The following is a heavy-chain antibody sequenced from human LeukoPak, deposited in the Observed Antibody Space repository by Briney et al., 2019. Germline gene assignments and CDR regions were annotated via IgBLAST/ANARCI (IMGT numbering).Heavy chain of an antibody. D-gene: IGHD3-10*01. V-gene: IGHV3-72*01. CDR2: SSNKADSYTT. J-gene: IGHJ4*02. CDR3: AKVVLTMVRGYLDY. Sequence: GGSPRLFCAASGFMRRDHYIDWVRQSPGQGLKWGGRSSNKADSYTTEYAASVRGRFTISRDDSKNSLYLQMNSLKIEDTAVYYCAKVVLTMVRGYLDYWGQGTLVTVSS. CDR1: GFMRRDHY.